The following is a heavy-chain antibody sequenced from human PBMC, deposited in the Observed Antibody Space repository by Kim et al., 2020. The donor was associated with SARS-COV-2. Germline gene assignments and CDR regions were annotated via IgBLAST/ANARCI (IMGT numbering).Heavy chain of an antibody. CDR3: ARLIVATISGDGVGLNWFDP. CDR2: ISAYNGNT. CDR1: GYTFTSYG. D-gene: IGHD5-12*01. V-gene: IGHV1-18*01. J-gene: IGHJ5*02. Sequence: ASVKVSCKASGYTFTSYGISWVRQAPGQGLEWMGWISAYNGNTNYAQKLQGRVTMTTDTSTSTAYMELRSLRSDDTAVYYCARLIVATISGDGVGLNWFDPWGQGTLVTVSS.